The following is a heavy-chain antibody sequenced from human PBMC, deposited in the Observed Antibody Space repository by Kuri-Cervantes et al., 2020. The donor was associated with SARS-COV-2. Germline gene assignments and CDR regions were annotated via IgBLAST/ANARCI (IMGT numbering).Heavy chain of an antibody. D-gene: IGHD3-16*01. CDR1: GYSFTSYW. V-gene: IGHV5-10-1*01. Sequence: KVSCKGSGYSFTSYWIGWVRQMPGKGLEWMGRIDPSDSETNYSPSFEGHVTMSVDKSINTAYLQWSSLKASDTAMYYCATRYGHSFAYGYWGQGSLVTVSS. CDR3: ATRYGHSFAYGY. J-gene: IGHJ4*02. CDR2: IDPSDSET.